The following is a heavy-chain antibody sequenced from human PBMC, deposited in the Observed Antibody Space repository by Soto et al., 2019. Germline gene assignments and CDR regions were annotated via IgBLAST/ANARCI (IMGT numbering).Heavy chain of an antibody. CDR1: GFTLSDHF. CDR3: XXXXXXXPDY. Sequence: QVQLVESGGGLVKPGGSLRLSCAASGFTLSDHFMSWIRQAPGKGLEWVSYISDRDRGSVPHYGDSVKGRFNISRDNTXXXXXXXXXXXXXXXXXXXXXXXXXXXXPDYWGQGTLVTVSS. CDR2: ISDRDRGSVP. J-gene: IGHJ4*02. V-gene: IGHV3-11*01.